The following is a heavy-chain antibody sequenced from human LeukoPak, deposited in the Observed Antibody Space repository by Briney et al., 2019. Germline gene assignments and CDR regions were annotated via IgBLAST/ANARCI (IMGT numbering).Heavy chain of an antibody. D-gene: IGHD2-8*01. J-gene: IGHJ5*02. Sequence: PGGSLRLSCAASGFTFSSYAMSWVRQAPGKGLEWVSAISGSGGSTFYADSVKGRFTMSRDNSKNTLYLQMNSLRAEDTAVYYCAKEASYCTSGVCYSRIFDTWGQGTLVTVSS. CDR1: GFTFSSYA. CDR2: ISGSGGST. CDR3: AKEASYCTSGVCYSRIFDT. V-gene: IGHV3-23*01.